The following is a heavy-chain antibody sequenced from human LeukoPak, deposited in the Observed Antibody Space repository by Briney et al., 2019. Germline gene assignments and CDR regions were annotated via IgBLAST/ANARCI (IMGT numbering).Heavy chain of an antibody. Sequence: GGSLRLSCAASGFAFDDYGMNWVRQAPGKGLEWVSGINWNGGSAGFADSVKGRFTISRDNAKSSLYLQMNSLRAEDTALYYCARGYSGYDFGYFFDFWGQGTLVTASS. D-gene: IGHD5-12*01. CDR2: INWNGGSA. V-gene: IGHV3-20*04. CDR1: GFAFDDYG. CDR3: ARGYSGYDFGYFFDF. J-gene: IGHJ4*02.